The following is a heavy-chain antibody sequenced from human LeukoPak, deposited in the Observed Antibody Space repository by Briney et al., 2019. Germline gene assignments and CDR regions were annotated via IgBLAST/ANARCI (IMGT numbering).Heavy chain of an antibody. J-gene: IGHJ3*02. CDR1: GFTFSSYG. V-gene: IGHV3-30*02. CDR3: ASKTYYDFWSGSKGQTKHGLDAFDI. D-gene: IGHD3-3*01. CDR2: IRYDGSNK. Sequence: GGSLRLSCAASGFTFSSYGMHWVRQAPGKGLEWVAFIRYDGSNKYYADSVKGRFTISRDNAKNSLYLQMNSLRAEDTAVYYCASKTYYDFWSGSKGQTKHGLDAFDIWGQGTMVTVSS.